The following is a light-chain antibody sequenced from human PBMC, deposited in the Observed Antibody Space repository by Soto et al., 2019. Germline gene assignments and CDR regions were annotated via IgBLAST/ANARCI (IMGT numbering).Light chain of an antibody. Sequence: QSALTQPASVSGSPGQSITISCTGTSSDVGGYNFVSWYQQRPGKAPKLMIYEVSNRPSGVSNRLSGSKSGNTASLTISGLQAEDEADYYCSSYTSSSTLVFGTGTQLTVL. V-gene: IGLV2-14*01. CDR2: EVS. J-gene: IGLJ1*01. CDR1: SSDVGGYNF. CDR3: SSYTSSSTLV.